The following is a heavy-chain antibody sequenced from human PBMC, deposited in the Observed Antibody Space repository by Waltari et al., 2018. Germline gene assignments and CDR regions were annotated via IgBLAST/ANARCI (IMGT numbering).Heavy chain of an antibody. CDR2: IYSGGNT. J-gene: IGHJ4*02. V-gene: IGHV3-53*01. D-gene: IGHD1-26*01. CDR3: ARGPGGRYYFDY. CDR1: GFTVSSTY. Sequence: EVQLVESGGGLIQPGGSLRLSCAASGFTVSSTYMSWVRQAPGKGLEWVSVIYSGGNTYYADSVKGRFTISRDNSKNTLYLQMNSLRDDDTAVYYCARGPGGRYYFDYWGQGSLVTVSS.